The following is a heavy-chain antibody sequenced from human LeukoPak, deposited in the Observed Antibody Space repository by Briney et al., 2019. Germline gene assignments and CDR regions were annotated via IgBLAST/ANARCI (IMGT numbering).Heavy chain of an antibody. CDR1: GFTFSSYG. D-gene: IGHD4-17*01. Sequence: PGGSLRLSCAASGFTFSSYGMHWVRQAPGKGLEWVAVIWYDGSNKYYADSVKGRFTISRGNSKNTLYLQMNSLRAEDTAVYYCARDSDGDYYFDYWGQGTLVTVSS. CDR3: ARDSDGDYYFDY. CDR2: IWYDGSNK. J-gene: IGHJ4*02. V-gene: IGHV3-33*01.